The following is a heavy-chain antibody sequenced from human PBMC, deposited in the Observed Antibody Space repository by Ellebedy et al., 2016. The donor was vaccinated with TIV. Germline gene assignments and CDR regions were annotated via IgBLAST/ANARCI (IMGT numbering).Heavy chain of an antibody. D-gene: IGHD3-16*01. CDR3: ARARYYDYVWGSYVWYYYGMDV. V-gene: IGHV3-48*02. CDR2: ISSSSSTI. CDR1: GFTFSSYS. J-gene: IGHJ6*02. Sequence: GGSLRLSXAASGFTFSSYSMNWVRQAPGKGLEWVSYISSSSSTIYYADSVKGRFTISRDNAKNSLYLRMNSLRDEDTAVYYCARARYYDYVWGSYVWYYYGMDVWGQGTTVTVSS.